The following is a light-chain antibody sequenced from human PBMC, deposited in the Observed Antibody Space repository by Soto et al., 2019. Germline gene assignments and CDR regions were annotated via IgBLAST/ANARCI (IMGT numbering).Light chain of an antibody. CDR1: RSNIGSNY. Sequence: QSVLTQPPSASGTPGQRVTISCSGSRSNIGSNYVYWYQQLPGTAPKLLIYRNNQRPSGVPDRFSGSKSGTSASLAISGLRSEDEADYYCAAWDDSLSGLFGGGTKVTVL. V-gene: IGLV1-47*01. J-gene: IGLJ2*01. CDR2: RNN. CDR3: AAWDDSLSGL.